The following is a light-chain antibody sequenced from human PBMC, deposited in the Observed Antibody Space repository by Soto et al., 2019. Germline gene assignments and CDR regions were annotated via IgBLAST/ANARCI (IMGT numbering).Light chain of an antibody. Sequence: QAVVTQEPSLTVSPGGTVTLTCASTTGAVTSAYYPNWFQQKPGQAPRALIYSTSNKYSWTPARFSGSLLGGKAALTLSGVQPEDEAEYYCLLYYGDAWVFGGGTKLTVL. CDR2: STS. CDR1: TGAVTSAYY. J-gene: IGLJ3*02. V-gene: IGLV7-43*01. CDR3: LLYYGDAWV.